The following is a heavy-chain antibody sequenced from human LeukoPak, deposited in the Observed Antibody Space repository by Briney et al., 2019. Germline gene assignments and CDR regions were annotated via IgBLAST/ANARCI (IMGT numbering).Heavy chain of an antibody. D-gene: IGHD2-15*01. CDR2: IKQDGSEK. V-gene: IGHV3-7*01. J-gene: IGHJ3*02. CDR3: ARSGYPGAFDI. Sequence: GGSLRLSCAASGFTFSSYWMSWVRQAPGKGLEWVANIKQDGSEKYYVDSVKGRFTISRDNAKNSLYLQMNSLRADDTAVYYCARSGYPGAFDIWGQGTMVTVSS. CDR1: GFTFSSYW.